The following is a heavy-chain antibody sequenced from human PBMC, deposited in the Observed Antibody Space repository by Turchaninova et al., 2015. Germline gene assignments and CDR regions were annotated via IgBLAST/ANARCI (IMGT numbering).Heavy chain of an antibody. Sequence: QVLLVQPASELENARSSCGLSRKTSWYTFAAEPINWVRQGPGKGLEWMGWSNTITDNPTYAQGFRGRFVFSLDTSASTAYLQISGLKDEDTAVYYCALLYGSGQSIRFDSWGQGTLVTVSS. J-gene: IGHJ4*02. D-gene: IGHD3-10*01. V-gene: IGHV7-4-1*02. CDR2: SNTITDNP. CDR3: ALLYGSGQSIRFDS. CDR1: WYTFAAEP.